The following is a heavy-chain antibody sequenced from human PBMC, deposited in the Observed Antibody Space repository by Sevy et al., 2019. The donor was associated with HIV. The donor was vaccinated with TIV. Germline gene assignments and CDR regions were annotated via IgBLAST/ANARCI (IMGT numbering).Heavy chain of an antibody. CDR3: ARAGDYLLGFDP. CDR1: GGSISSGGYY. V-gene: IGHV4-30-2*01. Sequence: SETLSLTCAVSGGSISSGGYYWSWIRQPPGKGLEWIGYIYHSGSTYYNPSLKSRVTISVDRSKNQFSLKLSSVTAADTAVYYCARAGDYLLGFDPWGQGTLVTVSS. CDR2: IYHSGST. D-gene: IGHD4-17*01. J-gene: IGHJ5*02.